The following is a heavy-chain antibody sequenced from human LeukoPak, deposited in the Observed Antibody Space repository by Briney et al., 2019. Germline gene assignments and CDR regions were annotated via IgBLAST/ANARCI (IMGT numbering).Heavy chain of an antibody. CDR2: ISTSSSYI. Sequence: PGGSLRLSCAASGFTFSSYGMNWVRQAPGKGLEWVSFISTSSSYIYYADSVKGRFTISRDNAKNSLYLQMNSLRAEDTAVYYCARASSSWYYFDYWGQGTLVTVSS. D-gene: IGHD6-13*01. J-gene: IGHJ4*02. V-gene: IGHV3-21*01. CDR3: ARASSSWYYFDY. CDR1: GFTFSSYG.